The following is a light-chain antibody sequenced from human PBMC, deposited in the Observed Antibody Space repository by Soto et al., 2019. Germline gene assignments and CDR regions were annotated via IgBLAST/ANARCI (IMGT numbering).Light chain of an antibody. J-gene: IGKJ4*01. V-gene: IGKV3-11*01. CDR1: QSVSHF. Sequence: EIVLTQSPGTLSLSPGESATLSCRASQSVSHFLAWYQQKPGQAPRLLIYDTSSRATGITGRFSGSGSGTDFTLTIDSRGPEDSEVYLCQQRTDWPTFVCGTKVEI. CDR2: DTS. CDR3: QQRTDWPT.